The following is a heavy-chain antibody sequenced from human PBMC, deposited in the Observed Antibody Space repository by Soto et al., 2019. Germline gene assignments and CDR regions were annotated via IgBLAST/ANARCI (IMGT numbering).Heavy chain of an antibody. J-gene: IGHJ2*01. V-gene: IGHV1-69*12. CDR2: IIPIFGTT. D-gene: IGHD2-15*01. CDR3: ARVVTVVKSLHYWYLDL. CDR1: GGTFSSYA. Sequence: QVQLVQSGAEVKKPGSSVKVSCKASGGTFSSYAISWVRQAPGQGLEWMGGIIPIFGTTNYAQKFQGRVTITANESTSTAYMELSCLRSEDTAVYYYARVVTVVKSLHYWYLDLWGRGTLVTVS.